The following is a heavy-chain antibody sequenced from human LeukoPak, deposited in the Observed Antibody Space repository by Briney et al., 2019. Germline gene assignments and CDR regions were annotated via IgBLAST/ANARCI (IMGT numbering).Heavy chain of an antibody. CDR2: IYYSGST. J-gene: IGHJ5*02. D-gene: IGHD3-10*01. CDR3: ARFYGSGFNWFDP. CDR1: GGSISSRSYY. V-gene: IGHV4-39*01. Sequence: PSETLSLTCTVSGGSISSRSYYWGWIRQPPGKGLEWIGSIYYSGSTYYNPSLKSRVTISVDTSKNQFSLKLSSVTAADTAVYYCARFYGSGFNWFDPWGQGTLVTVSS.